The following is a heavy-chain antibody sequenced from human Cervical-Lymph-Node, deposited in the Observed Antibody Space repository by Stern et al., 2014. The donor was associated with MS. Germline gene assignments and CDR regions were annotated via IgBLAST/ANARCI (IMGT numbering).Heavy chain of an antibody. D-gene: IGHD1-26*01. V-gene: IGHV4-39*02. CDR3: AKEVGARRGSDY. CDR1: GGSISSGTYY. Sequence: QVQLVESGSGLVKPSETLSLTCTVSGGSISSGTYYWGWIRQPPGKGLEWIGTINYSGTTHYNPSLKSRVTISVDTSKNQFSLKLSSVTAADTAVYYCAKEVGARRGSDYWGQGTLVTVSS. CDR2: INYSGTT. J-gene: IGHJ4*02.